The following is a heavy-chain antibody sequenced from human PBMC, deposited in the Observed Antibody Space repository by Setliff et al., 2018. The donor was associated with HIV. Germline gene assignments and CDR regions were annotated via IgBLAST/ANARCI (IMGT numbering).Heavy chain of an antibody. CDR3: ARDGLRGYSYGIGWHIEV. CDR1: GGSISRGGYY. CDR2: ISHSGGT. J-gene: IGHJ2*01. Sequence: ASETLSLTCTVSGGSISRGGYYWNWIRQLPGQGLEWMGYISHSGGTYYNPSLEGRVSLSVDTSKNQFSLHLSPVTAADTAVYFCARDGLRGYSYGIGWHIEVWGRGTLVTV. D-gene: IGHD5-18*01. V-gene: IGHV4-31*03.